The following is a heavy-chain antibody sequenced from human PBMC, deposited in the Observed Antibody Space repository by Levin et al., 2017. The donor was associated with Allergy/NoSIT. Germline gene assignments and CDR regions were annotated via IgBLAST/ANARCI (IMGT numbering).Heavy chain of an antibody. Sequence: SQTLSLTCTVSGGSISSSSYYWGWIRQPPGKGLEWIGSIHYSGSTYYNPSLKSRVTISVDTSKNQFSLKLSSVTAADTAVYYCARPDCSSTSCYLGSFDPWGQGTLVTVSS. D-gene: IGHD2-2*01. CDR3: ARPDCSSTSCYLGSFDP. CDR2: IHYSGST. CDR1: GGSISSSSYY. V-gene: IGHV4-39*01. J-gene: IGHJ5*02.